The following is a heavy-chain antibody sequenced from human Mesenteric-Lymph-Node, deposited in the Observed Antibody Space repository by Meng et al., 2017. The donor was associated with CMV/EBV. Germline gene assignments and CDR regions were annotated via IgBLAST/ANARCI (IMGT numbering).Heavy chain of an antibody. J-gene: IGHJ4*02. D-gene: IGHD3-22*01. CDR2: VHHSGTT. CDR1: GAPISNSTYS. CDR3: ARRGNYDSDYSEY. V-gene: IGHV4-39*01. Sequence: QLPLPQSGPGLLEPSGTLSLSCILSGAPISNSTYSWTWIRQPPGKGLEWIGSVHHSGTTYYNPSLKGRLTISVDTSANLFSLRLTTVTSADTATYYCARRGNYDSDYSEYWGQGTLVTVSS.